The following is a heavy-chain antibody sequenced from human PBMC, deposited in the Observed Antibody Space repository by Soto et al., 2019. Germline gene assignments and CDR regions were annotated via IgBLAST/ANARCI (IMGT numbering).Heavy chain of an antibody. Sequence: GASVKVSCKASGFTFTSSAVHWVRQAPGKGLEWMGGFDPEDGETIYAQKFQGRVTMTEDTSTDTAYMELSSLRSEDTAVYYCAREIPHLYYFDYWGQGTLVTVSS. CDR3: AREIPHLYYFDY. CDR2: FDPEDGET. V-gene: IGHV1-24*01. J-gene: IGHJ4*02. D-gene: IGHD2-21*01. CDR1: GFTFTSSA.